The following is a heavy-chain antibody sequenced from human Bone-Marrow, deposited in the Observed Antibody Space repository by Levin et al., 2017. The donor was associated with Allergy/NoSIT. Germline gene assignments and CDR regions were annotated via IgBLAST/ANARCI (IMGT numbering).Heavy chain of an antibody. J-gene: IGHJ4*02. Sequence: GGSLRLSCAASGFTFSIYAVHWVRQAPGKGLEWVAVMSYDGINKYYADSVKGRFTVSRDTSKNTVYLQMNSLRGEDTAVYYCARDGTSGRNRYFDYWGQGTQVTVSS. CDR1: GFTFSIYA. CDR3: ARDGTSGRNRYFDY. V-gene: IGHV3-30-3*01. D-gene: IGHD2-2*01. CDR2: MSYDGINK.